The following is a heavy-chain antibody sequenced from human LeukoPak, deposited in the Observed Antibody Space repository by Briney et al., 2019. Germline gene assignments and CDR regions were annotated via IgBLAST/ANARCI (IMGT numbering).Heavy chain of an antibody. D-gene: IGHD5-18*01. Sequence: GGSLRLSCAASGFTFSSYGMHWVRQAPGKGPEWVAVISYDGSNKYYADSVKGRFTISRDNSKNTLYLQMNSLRAEDTAVYYCAKAQAMGINWGQGTLVTVSS. CDR3: AKAQAMGIN. CDR1: GFTFSSYG. V-gene: IGHV3-30*18. J-gene: IGHJ4*02. CDR2: ISYDGSNK.